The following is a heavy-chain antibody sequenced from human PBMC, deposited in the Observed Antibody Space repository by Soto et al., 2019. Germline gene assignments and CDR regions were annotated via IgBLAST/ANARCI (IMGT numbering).Heavy chain of an antibody. D-gene: IGHD6-13*01. J-gene: IGHJ4*02. CDR1: GFTFSSYA. V-gene: IGHV3-30-3*01. CDR2: ISYDASNK. CDR3: ARGNSSSSAAFDY. Sequence: QVQLVESGGGVVQPGRSLRLSCAASGFTFSSYAIHWVRQAPGKGLEWVAIISYDASNKYYADSVKGRFTISRDNSKNTLYLKMSSLRTEDTAVYYCARGNSSSSAAFDYWGQGTLVTVSS.